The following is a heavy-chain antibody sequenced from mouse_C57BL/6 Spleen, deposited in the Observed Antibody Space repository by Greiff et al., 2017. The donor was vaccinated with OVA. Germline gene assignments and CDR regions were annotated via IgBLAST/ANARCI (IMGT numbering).Heavy chain of an antibody. CDR2: INPGSGGT. V-gene: IGHV1-54*01. D-gene: IGHD1-1*01. Sequence: QVQLKESGAELVRPGTSVKVSCKASGYAFTNYLIEWVKQRPGQGLEWIGVINPGSGGTNYNEKFKGKATLTADKSSSTAYMQLSSLTSEDSAVYCCARATTVVADAMDYWGQGTSVTVSS. CDR3: ARATTVVADAMDY. CDR1: GYAFTNYL. J-gene: IGHJ4*01.